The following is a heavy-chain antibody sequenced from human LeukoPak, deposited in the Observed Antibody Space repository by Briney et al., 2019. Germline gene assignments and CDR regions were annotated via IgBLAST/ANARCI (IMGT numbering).Heavy chain of an antibody. D-gene: IGHD2-15*01. CDR2: ISSSSSYI. V-gene: IGHV3-21*01. CDR3: ARAPAKSVGDIVVVVAATLVNYFQH. CDR1: GFTFSIYE. Sequence: PGGSLRLSCAASGFTFSIYEMNWVRQAPGKGLEWVSSISSSSSYIYYADSVKGRFTISRDNAKNSLYLQMNSLRAEDTAVYYCARAPAKSVGDIVVVVAATLVNYFQHWGQGTLVTVSS. J-gene: IGHJ1*01.